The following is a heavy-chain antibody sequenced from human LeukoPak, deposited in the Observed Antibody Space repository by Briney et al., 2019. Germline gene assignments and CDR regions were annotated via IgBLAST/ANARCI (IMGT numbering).Heavy chain of an antibody. D-gene: IGHD2-2*01. V-gene: IGHV6-1*01. CDR3: ARRLTQYDCFDP. J-gene: IGHJ5*02. CDR2: TYYRSTWYN. Sequence: SQTLSLTCAISGDSVSSNSVTWNWIRQSPSRGLEWLGRTYYRSTWYNDYAVSVRGRITINPDTSKNQFSLHLNSVTPEDTAVYYCARRLTQYDCFDPWGQGILVTVSS. CDR1: GDSVSSNSVT.